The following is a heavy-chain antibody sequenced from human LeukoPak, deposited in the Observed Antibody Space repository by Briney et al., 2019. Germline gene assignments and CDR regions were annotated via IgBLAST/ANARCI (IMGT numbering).Heavy chain of an antibody. J-gene: IGHJ4*02. CDR2: IYYSGST. D-gene: IGHD6-19*01. CDR1: GGSISSYY. V-gene: IGHV4-59*01. Sequence: PSETLSLTCTVSGGSISSYYWSWIRQPPGKGLEWIGYIYYSGSTNYNPSLKSRVTISVDTSKNQFSLKLSSVTAADTAVYYCAKRYFSSGWYFDYWGQGTLVTVSS. CDR3: AKRYFSSGWYFDY.